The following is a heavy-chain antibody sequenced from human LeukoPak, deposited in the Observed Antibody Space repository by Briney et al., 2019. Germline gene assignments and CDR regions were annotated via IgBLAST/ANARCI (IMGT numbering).Heavy chain of an antibody. D-gene: IGHD2-15*01. V-gene: IGHV3-23*01. CDR1: GFTFSSYA. CDR2: ISGSGGST. J-gene: IGHJ4*02. Sequence: PGRSLRLSCAASGFTFSSYAMSWVRQAPGKGLEWVSAISGSGGSTYYADSVKGRFTISRDNSKNTLYLQMNSLRAEDTAVYYCAKDCAGGSCYSDYFDYWGQGTLVTVSS. CDR3: AKDCAGGSCYSDYFDY.